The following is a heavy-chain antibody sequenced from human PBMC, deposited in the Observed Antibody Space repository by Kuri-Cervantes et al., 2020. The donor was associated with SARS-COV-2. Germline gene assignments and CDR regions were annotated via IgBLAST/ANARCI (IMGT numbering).Heavy chain of an antibody. D-gene: IGHD3-3*01. V-gene: IGHV1-2*02. CDR2: INPNSGGT. CDR1: GYTFTGYY. J-gene: IGHJ2*01. CDR3: ARAHAYGFWSGYSHWYFDL. Sequence: ASVKVSCKASGYTFTGYYMHWVRQAPGQGLEWMGWINPNSGGTNYAQKFQGRVTITRNTSISTAYMELSSLRSEDTAVYYCARAHAYGFWSGYSHWYFDLWGRGTLVTVSS.